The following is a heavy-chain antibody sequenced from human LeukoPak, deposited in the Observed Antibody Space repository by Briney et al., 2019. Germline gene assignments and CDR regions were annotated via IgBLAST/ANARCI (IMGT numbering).Heavy chain of an antibody. Sequence: SVKVSCKASGGTFSSYTISWVRQAPGQGLEWMGRIIPILGIANFAQKFQGRVTITADKSTSTAYMELSSLRSEDTAVYYCARWDDSTAYDYWGQGTLVTVSS. CDR2: IIPILGIA. V-gene: IGHV1-69*02. D-gene: IGHD3-22*01. J-gene: IGHJ4*02. CDR1: GGTFSSYT. CDR3: ARWDDSTAYDY.